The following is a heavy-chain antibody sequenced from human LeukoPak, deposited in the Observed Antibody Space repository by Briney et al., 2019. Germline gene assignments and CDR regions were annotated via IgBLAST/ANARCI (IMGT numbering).Heavy chain of an antibody. CDR1: GFTFSDYY. Sequence: GGSLRLSCAASGFTFSDYYMSWIRQAPGKGLEWVSHISSSGSTIYYADSMKGRSTISRDNAKNSLYLQMNSLRAEDTAVYYCARALWLGEGFFDYWGQGTLVTVSS. J-gene: IGHJ4*02. V-gene: IGHV3-11*04. D-gene: IGHD3-10*01. CDR2: ISSSGSTI. CDR3: ARALWLGEGFFDY.